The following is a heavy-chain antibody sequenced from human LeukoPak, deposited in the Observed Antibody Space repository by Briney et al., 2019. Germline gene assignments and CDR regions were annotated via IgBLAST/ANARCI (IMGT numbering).Heavy chain of an antibody. CDR3: ARANDYGDYGGWDS. CDR1: GFTFRGHG. D-gene: IGHD4-17*01. J-gene: IGHJ4*02. CDR2: IRNDGRNK. Sequence: GGSLRLSCAASGFTFRGHGIHWVRQAPGKGLDWVSVIRNDGRNKFYADSVKGRFTISRDNSRNTLYLQIDSLRPEDTAVYYCARANDYGDYGGWDSWGQGTLVTVSS. V-gene: IGHV3-30*02.